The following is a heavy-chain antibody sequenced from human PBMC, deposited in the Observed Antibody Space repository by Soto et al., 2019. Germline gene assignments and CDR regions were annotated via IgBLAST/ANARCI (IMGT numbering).Heavy chain of an antibody. CDR2: TNPSGGST. CDR1: GYTFTSYY. D-gene: IGHD3-22*01. CDR3: ARDLSVTMIVVAPRAFDI. Sequence: ASMKVSCKASGYTFTSYYMHWVRQAPGQGLEWMGITNPSGGSTSYAQKFQGRVTMTRDTSTSTVYMELSSLRSEDTAVYYCARDLSVTMIVVAPRAFDIWGQGTMVTVSS. V-gene: IGHV1-46*01. J-gene: IGHJ3*02.